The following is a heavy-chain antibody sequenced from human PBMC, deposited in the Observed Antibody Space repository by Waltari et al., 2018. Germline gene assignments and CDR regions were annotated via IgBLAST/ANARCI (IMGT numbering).Heavy chain of an antibody. J-gene: IGHJ4*02. D-gene: IGHD2-8*01. CDR3: ARAYCINGVCYSGYYFDY. CDR1: GYTFPGST. CDR2: INADNGNT. V-gene: IGHV1-3*01. Sequence: QVQLVQSGAEVKKPGASVKVSCKASGYTFPGSTIHWVRQAPGQGLEWMGWINADNGNTKYSQKFQGRVTITRDTSANTADMELSSLRSEDTAVYYCARAYCINGVCYSGYYFDYWGQGTLVTVSS.